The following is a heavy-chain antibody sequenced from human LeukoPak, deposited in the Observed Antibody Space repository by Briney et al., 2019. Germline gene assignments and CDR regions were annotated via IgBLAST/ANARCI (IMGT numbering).Heavy chain of an antibody. Sequence: ASVKVSCKASGYTSTSYDIHWVRQATGQGLEWMGWMNPNSGNTGYAQKFQGRVTMTRNTSISTAYMELSSLRSEDTAVYYCARVGGRSSWYYYYYYMDVWGKGTTVTVSS. V-gene: IGHV1-8*01. CDR3: ARVGGRSSWYYYYYYMDV. D-gene: IGHD6-13*01. CDR2: MNPNSGNT. CDR1: GYTSTSYD. J-gene: IGHJ6*03.